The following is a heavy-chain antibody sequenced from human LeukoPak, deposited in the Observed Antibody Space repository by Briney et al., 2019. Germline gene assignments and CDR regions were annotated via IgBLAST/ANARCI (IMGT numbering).Heavy chain of an antibody. D-gene: IGHD2-2*01. J-gene: IGHJ4*02. V-gene: IGHV4-4*02. CDR3: ARTPPTRRYFDY. Sequence: KPSETLSLTCAVSAGSSSSSNWWSRVRQPPGKGLEWIGEIYHSGSTTYNPSLKSRVTISVDKSKNQFALKLTSVTAADTAVYYCARTPPTRRYFDYWGQGTLVTVSS. CDR1: AGSSSSSNW. CDR2: IYHSGST.